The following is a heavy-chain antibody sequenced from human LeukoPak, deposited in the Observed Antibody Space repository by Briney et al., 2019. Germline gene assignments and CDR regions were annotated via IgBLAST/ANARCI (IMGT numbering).Heavy chain of an antibody. CDR3: ATAYYYDSSGYYL. D-gene: IGHD3-22*01. Sequence: GGSLRLSCAASGFTVSSNYMSWVRQAPGKGLEWVSVIYSSGSTYYADSAKGRFTISRDNSKNTLYLQMNSLRAEDTAVYYCATAYYYDSSGYYLWGQGTLVTVSS. V-gene: IGHV3-53*01. J-gene: IGHJ4*02. CDR2: IYSSGST. CDR1: GFTVSSNY.